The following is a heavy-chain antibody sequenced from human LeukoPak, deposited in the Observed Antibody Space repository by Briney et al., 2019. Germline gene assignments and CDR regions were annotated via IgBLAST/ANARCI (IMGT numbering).Heavy chain of an antibody. CDR2: INPNSGGT. CDR3: ARDEMDYYGSGSYYYDY. V-gene: IGHV1-2*02. Sequence: ASVKVSCKASGYTFTGYYMHWVRQAPGQGLEWMGWINPNSGGTNYAQKFQGRVTMTRDTSISTAYMELSRLRSDDTAVYYCARDEMDYYGSGSYYYDYWGQGTLVTVSS. J-gene: IGHJ4*02. D-gene: IGHD3-10*01. CDR1: GYTFTGYY.